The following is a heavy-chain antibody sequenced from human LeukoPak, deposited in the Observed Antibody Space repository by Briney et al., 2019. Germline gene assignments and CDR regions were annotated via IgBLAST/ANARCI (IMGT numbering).Heavy chain of an antibody. CDR2: IIPIFGTA. Sequence: ASVKVSYKASGGTFSSYAISWVRQAPGQGLEWMGGIIPIFGTANYAQKFQGRVTITADESTSTAYMELSSLRSEDTAVYYCARGSLSGDYGDYWGQGTLVTVSS. J-gene: IGHJ4*02. D-gene: IGHD4-17*01. CDR1: GGTFSSYA. CDR3: ARGSLSGDYGDY. V-gene: IGHV1-69*01.